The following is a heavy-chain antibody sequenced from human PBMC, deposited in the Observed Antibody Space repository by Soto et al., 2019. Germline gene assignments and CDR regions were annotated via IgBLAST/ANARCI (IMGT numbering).Heavy chain of an antibody. CDR3: ARARTIESELIPIQYYYGMDV. CDR1: GGSFSGYY. D-gene: IGHD1-7*01. Sequence: SETLSLTCAVYGGSFSGYYWSWIRPPPGKGLEWIGEINHSGSTNYNPSLKSRVTISVDTSKNQFSLKLSSLRSEDTAVYYCARARTIESELIPIQYYYGMDVWGQGTTVTVSS. J-gene: IGHJ6*02. V-gene: IGHV4-34*01. CDR2: INHSGST.